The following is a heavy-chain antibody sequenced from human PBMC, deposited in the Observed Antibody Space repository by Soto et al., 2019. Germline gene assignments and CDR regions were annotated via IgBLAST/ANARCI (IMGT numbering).Heavy chain of an antibody. CDR1: GGFVSSGSYY. Sequence: QVQLQQWGAGLLKPSETLSLTCAVYGGFVSSGSYYWSWIRQPPGKGLEWIGEMSHSGGTHFNPSLKSRVTISVDTSKNQFSLKMSSVTAADTALSYCARVERGTATTVVDAFDIWGPGTMVTVSS. V-gene: IGHV4-34*01. CDR2: MSHSGGT. J-gene: IGHJ3*02. CDR3: ARVERGTATTVVDAFDI. D-gene: IGHD1-1*01.